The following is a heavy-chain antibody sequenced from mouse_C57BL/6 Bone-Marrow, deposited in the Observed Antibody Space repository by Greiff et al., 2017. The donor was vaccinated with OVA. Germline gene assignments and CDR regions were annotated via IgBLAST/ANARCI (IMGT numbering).Heavy chain of an antibody. Sequence: EVKLVESGGGLVQPGGSLRLSCAASGFTFTDYYMSWVRQPPGKALEWLGFIRNKANGYTTEYSASVKGRFTISRDNSQSILYLQMNALRAEDSATYYCARSLYYPFAYWGQGTLVTVSA. D-gene: IGHD1-1*01. V-gene: IGHV7-3*01. CDR2: IRNKANGYTT. CDR3: ARSLYYPFAY. J-gene: IGHJ3*01. CDR1: GFTFTDYY.